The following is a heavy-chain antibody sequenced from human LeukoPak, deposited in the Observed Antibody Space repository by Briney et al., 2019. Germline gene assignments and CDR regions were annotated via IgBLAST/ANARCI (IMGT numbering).Heavy chain of an antibody. CDR2: IYTSGST. D-gene: IGHD5-24*01. CDR1: GGSISSGSYY. V-gene: IGHV4-61*02. Sequence: SQTLSLTCTISGGSISSGSYYWSWIRQPAGKGLEWIGRIYTSGSTNYNPSLKSRVTISVDTSKNPFSLKLSSVTAADTAVYYCAREMATDSFDYWGQGTLVTVSS. J-gene: IGHJ4*02. CDR3: AREMATDSFDY.